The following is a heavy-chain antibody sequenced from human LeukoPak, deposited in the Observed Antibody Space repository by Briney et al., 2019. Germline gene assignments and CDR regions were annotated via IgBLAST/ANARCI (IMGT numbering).Heavy chain of an antibody. CDR3: ARTTSFMFYY. Sequence: GGSLRLSCAVSGFTFGNYRMSWVRQTPGQGPEWVANIKRDGSERYYVDSVKGRFTISRDNAKGSLFLEMSSLRVEDTAVYYCARTTSFMFYYWGQGTLVTVSS. V-gene: IGHV3-7*03. CDR2: IKRDGSER. CDR1: GFTFGNYR. J-gene: IGHJ4*02. D-gene: IGHD1-1*01.